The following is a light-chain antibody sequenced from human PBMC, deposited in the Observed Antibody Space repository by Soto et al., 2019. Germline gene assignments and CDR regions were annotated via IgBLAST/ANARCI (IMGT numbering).Light chain of an antibody. Sequence: QSVLTQSPSASASLGASVKFTCTLGSEHSSYAIAWHQQQPEKGPRYLMKLNSDGSHNKGDGIPDRFSGSSSGAERYLTISSLQSEDEADYYCQTWGTGIVVFGGGTKLTVL. V-gene: IGLV4-69*01. J-gene: IGLJ2*01. CDR1: SEHSSYA. CDR2: LNSDGSH. CDR3: QTWGTGIVV.